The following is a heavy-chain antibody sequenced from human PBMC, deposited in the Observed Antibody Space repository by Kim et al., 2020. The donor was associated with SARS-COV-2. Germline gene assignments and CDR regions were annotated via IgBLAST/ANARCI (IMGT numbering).Heavy chain of an antibody. J-gene: IGHJ4*02. CDR3: ARRYSSSWSRYYFDY. D-gene: IGHD6-13*01. CDR2: IKQDGSEK. V-gene: IGHV3-7*01. CDR1: GFTFSSYW. Sequence: GGSLRLSCAASGFTFSSYWMSWVRQAPGKGLEWVANIKQDGSEKYYVDSVKGRFTISRDNAKNSLYLQMNSLRAEDTAVYYCARRYSSSWSRYYFDYWGQGTLVTVSS.